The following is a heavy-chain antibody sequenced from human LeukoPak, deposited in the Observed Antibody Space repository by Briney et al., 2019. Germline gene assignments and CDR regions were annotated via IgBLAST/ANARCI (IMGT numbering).Heavy chain of an antibody. CDR2: IYYSGST. V-gene: IGHV4-59*01. D-gene: IGHD5-18*01. CDR3: ARAKDTAMVIDY. J-gene: IGHJ4*02. Sequence: SETLSLTCTVSGGSISSYYWSWIRQPPGKGLEWIGYIYYSGSTSYNPSLKSRVTISVDTSKNQFSLKLSSVTAADTAVYYCARAKDTAMVIDYWGQGTLVTVSS. CDR1: GGSISSYY.